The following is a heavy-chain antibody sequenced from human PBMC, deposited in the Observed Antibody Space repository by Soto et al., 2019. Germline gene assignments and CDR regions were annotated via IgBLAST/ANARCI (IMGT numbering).Heavy chain of an antibody. CDR3: ARSRGYSYGANYYHYGMDV. D-gene: IGHD5-18*01. CDR1: GGSFSGYY. J-gene: IGHJ6*02. V-gene: IGHV4-34*01. CDR2: INHSGST. Sequence: PSETLSLTCAVYGGSFSGYYWSWIRQPPGKGLEWIGEINHSGSTNYNPSLKSRVTISVDTSKNQFSLKLSSVTAADTAVYYCARSRGYSYGANYYHYGMDVWGQGTTVTVSS.